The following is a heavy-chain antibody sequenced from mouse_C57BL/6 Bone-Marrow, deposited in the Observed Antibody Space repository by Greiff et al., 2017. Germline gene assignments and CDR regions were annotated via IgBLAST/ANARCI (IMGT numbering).Heavy chain of an antibody. Sequence: LVESGAELVKPGASVKLSCKASGYTFTEYTIHWVKQRSGQGLEWIGWFYPGSGSIKYNEKFKDKATLTADKSSSTVYMELSRLTSEDSAVYFCARHEEDYYGSSYWYFDVWGTGTTVTVSS. CDR1: GYTFTEYT. D-gene: IGHD1-1*01. CDR3: ARHEEDYYGSSYWYFDV. V-gene: IGHV1-62-2*01. J-gene: IGHJ1*03. CDR2: FYPGSGSI.